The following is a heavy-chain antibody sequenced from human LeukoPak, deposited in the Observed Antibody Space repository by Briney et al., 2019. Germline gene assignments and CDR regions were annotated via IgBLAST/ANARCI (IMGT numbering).Heavy chain of an antibody. CDR2: IYYSGST. Sequence: SETLSLTCTVSGGSISSSSYYWGWIRQPPGKGLEWIGSIYYSGSTYYNPSPKSRVTISVDTSKNQFSLKLSSVTAADTAVYYCASLLRGDYYFDYWGQGTLVTVSS. J-gene: IGHJ4*02. CDR3: ASLLRGDYYFDY. CDR1: GGSISSSSYY. V-gene: IGHV4-39*07. D-gene: IGHD2-21*02.